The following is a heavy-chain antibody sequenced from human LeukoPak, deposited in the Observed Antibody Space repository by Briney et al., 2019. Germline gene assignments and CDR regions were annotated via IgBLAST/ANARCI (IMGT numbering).Heavy chain of an antibody. CDR3: YQLLKHFDY. V-gene: IGHV1-2*06. Sequence: QAPGQGLACIGRINPHSGGTNYAQEFQGSVTITRDTSISTAYMALSRLRSDDTAVYYCYQLLKHFDYWGQGTLVTVSS. J-gene: IGHJ4*02. D-gene: IGHD2-2*01. CDR2: INPHSGGT.